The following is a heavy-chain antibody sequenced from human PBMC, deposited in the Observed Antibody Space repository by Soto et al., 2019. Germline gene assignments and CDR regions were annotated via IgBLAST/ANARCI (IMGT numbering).Heavy chain of an antibody. CDR3: AKDVDYRNSVNSFDY. D-gene: IGHD4-4*01. CDR1: GFTLSSYA. Sequence: EVQLLESGGGLVQPGGSLRLSCAASGFTLSSYAMSWVRQAPGKGLEGVSAISGSGGSTDDASSVKGRFSICRYNSKNTLYLQMNTLSSEDTAIYYCAKDVDYRNSVNSFDYCGQGTLVTVSS. J-gene: IGHJ4*02. V-gene: IGHV3-23*01. CDR2: ISGSGGST.